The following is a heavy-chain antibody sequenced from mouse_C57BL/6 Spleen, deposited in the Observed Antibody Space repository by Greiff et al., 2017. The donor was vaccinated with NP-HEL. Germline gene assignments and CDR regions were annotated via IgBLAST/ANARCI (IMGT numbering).Heavy chain of an antibody. D-gene: IGHD1-1*01. CDR1: GYSITSGYY. Sequence: VQLKESGPGLVKPSQSLSLTCSVTGYSITSGYYWNWIRQFPGNKLEWMGYISYDGSNNYNPSLKNRISITRDTSKNQFFLKLNSVTTEDTATYYCARGVLRMDYWGQGTSVTVSS. V-gene: IGHV3-6*01. CDR3: ARGVLRMDY. CDR2: ISYDGSN. J-gene: IGHJ4*01.